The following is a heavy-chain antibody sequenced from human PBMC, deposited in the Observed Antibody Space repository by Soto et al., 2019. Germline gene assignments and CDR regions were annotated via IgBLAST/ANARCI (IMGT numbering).Heavy chain of an antibody. D-gene: IGHD2-8*01. V-gene: IGHV4-59*01. CDR1: GGYSRGYD. CDR3: VRDLNGSGDY. Sequence: SLPKSVTWTVAGGYSRGYDGSWIRQPRGKGLEWLGYIFHSLGAKYNPSLGSRGTISLDTSKNQLSLSLRSVTAVDTAIYFCVRDLNGSGDYWGQGILVSVPS. CDR2: IFHSLGA. J-gene: IGHJ4*02.